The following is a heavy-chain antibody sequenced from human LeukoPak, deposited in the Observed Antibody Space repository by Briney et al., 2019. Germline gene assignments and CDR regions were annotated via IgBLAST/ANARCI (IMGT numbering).Heavy chain of an antibody. CDR2: IYYTGST. V-gene: IGHV4-59*08. Sequence: PETLSLTCTVSGDSISSYYWSWIRQPPGKGLEWIGYIYYTGSTNYNPSLKSRVTISVDTSKNQFSLKLSSVTAADTAVYYCARRPGGYWYFDLWGRGTLVTVSS. D-gene: IGHD3-16*01. CDR1: GDSISSYY. CDR3: ARRPGGYWYFDL. J-gene: IGHJ2*01.